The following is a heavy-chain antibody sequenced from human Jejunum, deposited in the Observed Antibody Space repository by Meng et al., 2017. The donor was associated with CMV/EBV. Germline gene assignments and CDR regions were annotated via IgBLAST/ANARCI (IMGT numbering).Heavy chain of an antibody. J-gene: IGHJ2*01. CDR2: ITTGTT. CDR3: ARVRDLVHWSFDL. V-gene: IGHV3-23*01. CDR1: GFSFSSYA. Sequence: EVQVLESGGGLVQLGGSLRLSCAASGFSFSSYAMSWVRQAPGKGLEWVSTITTGTTLYADSVKGRFTISRDNSKNTFYLQMNSLRADDTAIYYCARVRDLVHWSFDLWGRGTLVTVSS.